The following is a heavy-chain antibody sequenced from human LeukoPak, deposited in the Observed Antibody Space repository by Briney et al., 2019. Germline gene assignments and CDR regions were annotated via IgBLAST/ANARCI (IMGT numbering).Heavy chain of an antibody. CDR2: ISAYNGNT. CDR3: ARNARRATDLDY. J-gene: IGHJ4*02. CDR1: GYTFTSYG. Sequence: ASVKVSCKASGYTFTSYGISWVRQAPGQGLEWTGWISAYNGNTNYAQKLQGRVTMTTDTSTSTAYMELRSLRSDDTAVYYCARNARRATDLDYWGQGTLVTVSS. V-gene: IGHV1-18*01. D-gene: IGHD5-24*01.